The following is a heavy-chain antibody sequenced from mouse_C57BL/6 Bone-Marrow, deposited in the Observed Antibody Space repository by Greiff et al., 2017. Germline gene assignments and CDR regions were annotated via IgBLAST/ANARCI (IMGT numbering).Heavy chain of an antibody. Sequence: EVKLQESGPGLVKPSQSLSLTCSVTGYSITSGYYWNWIRQFPGNKLEWMGYISYDGSNNYNPSLKNRISITRDTSKNQFFLKLNSVTTEDTATYYCARDDSNYERVLAYWGQGTLVTVSA. D-gene: IGHD2-5*01. CDR3: ARDDSNYERVLAY. CDR2: ISYDGSN. CDR1: GYSITSGYY. J-gene: IGHJ3*01. V-gene: IGHV3-6*01.